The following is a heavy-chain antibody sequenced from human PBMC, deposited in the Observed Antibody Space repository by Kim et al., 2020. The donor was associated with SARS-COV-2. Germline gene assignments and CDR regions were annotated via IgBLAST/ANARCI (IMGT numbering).Heavy chain of an antibody. Sequence: GGSLRLSCAASGFTFSSYWMSWVRQAPGKGLEWVANIKQDGSEKYYVDSVKGRFTISRDNAKNSLYLQMNSLRAEDTAVYYCARSGIVVGVIFDYWGQGTLVTVSS. D-gene: IGHD3-22*01. CDR2: IKQDGSEK. J-gene: IGHJ4*02. CDR1: GFTFSSYW. CDR3: ARSGIVVGVIFDY. V-gene: IGHV3-7*01.